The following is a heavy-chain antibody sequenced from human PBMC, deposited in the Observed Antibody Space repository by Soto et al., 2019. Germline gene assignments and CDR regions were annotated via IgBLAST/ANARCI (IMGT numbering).Heavy chain of an antibody. D-gene: IGHD3-10*01. CDR3: AREDTMVRGIIP. CDR1: GVSITSGDYY. Sequence: SETLSLTCNVSGVSITSGDYYWNWIRQPPGKGLEWIGYIHYSGNSYYNPSLKSRLTISVDTSKNQFSLRLTSVTAADTAVYYCAREDTMVRGIIPWGQGTLVTVSS. J-gene: IGHJ4*02. V-gene: IGHV4-30-4*01. CDR2: IHYSGNS.